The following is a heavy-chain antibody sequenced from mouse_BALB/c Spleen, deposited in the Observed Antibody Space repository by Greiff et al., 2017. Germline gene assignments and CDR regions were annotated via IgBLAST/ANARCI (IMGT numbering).Heavy chain of an antibody. CDR2: INPGSGGT. J-gene: IGHJ2*01. CDR1: GYAFTNYL. V-gene: IGHV1-54*01. Sequence: QVQLQQSGAELVRPGTSVKVSCKASGYAFTNYLIEWVKQRPGQGLEWIGVINPGSGGTNYNEKFKSKATLTVDKSSSTAYMQLSSLTSEDSAVYYCARSGLGRDDYWGQGTTLTVSS. D-gene: IGHD4-1*01. CDR3: ARSGLGRDDY.